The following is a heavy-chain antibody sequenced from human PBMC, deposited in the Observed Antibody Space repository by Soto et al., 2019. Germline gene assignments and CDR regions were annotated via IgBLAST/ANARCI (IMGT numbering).Heavy chain of an antibody. J-gene: IGHJ5*02. CDR2: ISSSSSSI. V-gene: IGHV3-21*01. Sequence: PGGSLRLSCAASGFTFSSYNMNWVRQAPGKGLEWVSSISSSSSSIYYADSLKGRFTISRDNAKNSLYLQMNSLRAEDTAVYYCAREGSGMIAAPVYFDPWGQGTLVTVSS. CDR3: AREGSGMIAAPVYFDP. CDR1: GFTFSSYN. D-gene: IGHD6-6*01.